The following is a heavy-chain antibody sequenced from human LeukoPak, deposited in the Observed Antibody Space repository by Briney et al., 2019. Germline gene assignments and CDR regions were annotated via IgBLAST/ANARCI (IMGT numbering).Heavy chain of an antibody. CDR1: GFTFSNYW. CDR2: INSDESST. D-gene: IGHD3-3*01. J-gene: IGHJ4*02. Sequence: GGSLRLSCAASGFTFSNYWMHWVRQAPGKGLVWVSHINSDESSTSYADSVKGRFTISRDNAKNTLYLQMSSLRVEDTAVYYCAKDHELYDFWSGYSSGFDYWGQGTLVTVSS. V-gene: IGHV3-74*01. CDR3: AKDHELYDFWSGYSSGFDY.